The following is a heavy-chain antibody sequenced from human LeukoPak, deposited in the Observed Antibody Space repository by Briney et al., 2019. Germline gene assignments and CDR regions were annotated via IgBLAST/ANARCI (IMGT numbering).Heavy chain of an antibody. J-gene: IGHJ4*02. D-gene: IGHD3-16*01. CDR3: ARAGTDYGDYLGY. CDR2: INPSGGST. V-gene: IGHV1-46*01. CDR1: GYTFTSYY. Sequence: ASVKVSCKTSGYTFTSYYMHWLRQAPGQGLEWMGIINPSGGSTSYARKFQGRVTMTRETSTSTVYMELSSLRSEDTAVYYCARAGTDYGDYLGYWGQGTLVTVSS.